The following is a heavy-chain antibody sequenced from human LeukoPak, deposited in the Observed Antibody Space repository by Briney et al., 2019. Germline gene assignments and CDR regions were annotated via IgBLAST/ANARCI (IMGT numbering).Heavy chain of an antibody. D-gene: IGHD6-13*01. J-gene: IGHJ4*02. V-gene: IGHV3-66*01. CDR1: GFTVSSNY. CDR2: IYSGGST. CDR3: ARGRDIAAAVGFFDY. Sequence: GGSLRLSCEASGFTVSSNYMTWVRQAPGKGLEWVSVIYSGGSTYYADSVKGRFTISRDNSKNTLYLQMSSLRGEDTAVYYCARGRDIAAAVGFFDYWGQGALVTVSS.